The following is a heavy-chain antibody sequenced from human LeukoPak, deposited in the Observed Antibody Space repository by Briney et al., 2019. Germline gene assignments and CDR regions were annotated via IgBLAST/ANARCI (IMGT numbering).Heavy chain of an antibody. V-gene: IGHV4-34*01. CDR2: NNHSGST. CDR1: GGSFSGYY. J-gene: IGHJ4*02. Sequence: SETLSLTCAVYGGSFSGYYWSCIRQPPGKGLEWIGENNHSGSTNSTPSLKSRVTISVDTSKNQFSLKLSSVTAADTAVYYCARWVRRFDYYDSSGYFHYFDYWGQGTLVTVSS. D-gene: IGHD3-22*01. CDR3: ARWVRRFDYYDSSGYFHYFDY.